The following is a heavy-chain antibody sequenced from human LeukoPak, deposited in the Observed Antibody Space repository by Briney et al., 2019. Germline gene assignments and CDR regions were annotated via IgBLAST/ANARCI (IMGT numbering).Heavy chain of an antibody. D-gene: IGHD3-22*01. V-gene: IGHV3-21*01. CDR3: VRERGIVVVYDY. CDR2: ISSSSSYI. J-gene: IGHJ4*02. CDR1: GFTFSSYG. Sequence: GGSLRLSCAASGFTFSSYGMNWVRQAPGKGLEWVSSISSSSSYIYYADSVKGRFTISRDNAKNSLYLQMNSLRAEDTAVYYCVRERGIVVVYDYWGQGTLVTVSS.